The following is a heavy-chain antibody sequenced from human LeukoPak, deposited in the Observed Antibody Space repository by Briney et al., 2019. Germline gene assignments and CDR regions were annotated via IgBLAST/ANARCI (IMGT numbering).Heavy chain of an antibody. V-gene: IGHV3-7*03. Sequence: GGSLRLSCVASGFNFNTYWMSWVRQAPGKGLEWVANIKQDGSEKNYVDSVKGRFTISRDNAKNSLYLQMNSLRAEDTAIYYCTRDYRGTFDYWGQGTLVTVSS. CDR2: IKQDGSEK. CDR1: GFNFNTYW. CDR3: TRDYRGTFDY. J-gene: IGHJ4*02. D-gene: IGHD1-26*01.